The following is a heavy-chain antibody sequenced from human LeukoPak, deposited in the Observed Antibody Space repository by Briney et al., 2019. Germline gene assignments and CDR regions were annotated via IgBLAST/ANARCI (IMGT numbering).Heavy chain of an antibody. J-gene: IGHJ6*03. CDR3: ATPRRPTDYYYYYMNV. Sequence: SVKVSCNLSGGTFSTYPINWVRQAPGQGLDWMGKIIPIFGAPDYAQKFQGRVTITADKSTNTAFMELISVRSDDTAVYYCATPRRPTDYYYYYMNVWGNGTTVTVSS. CDR1: GGTFSTYP. V-gene: IGHV1-69*06. D-gene: IGHD4-11*01. CDR2: IIPIFGAP.